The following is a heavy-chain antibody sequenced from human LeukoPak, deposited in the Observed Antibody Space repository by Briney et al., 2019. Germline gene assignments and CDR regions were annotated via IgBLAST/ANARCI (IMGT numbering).Heavy chain of an antibody. CDR2: IYYSGST. CDR3: ASRFYYFLSNDAFDI. CDR1: GGSISSYY. J-gene: IGHJ3*02. V-gene: IGHV4-59*12. D-gene: IGHD2/OR15-2a*01. Sequence: SETLSLTCTVSGGSISSYYWSWIRQPPGKGLEWIGYIYYSGSTNYNPSLKSRVTISVDTSKNQFSLKLSSVTAADTAVYYCASRFYYFLSNDAFDIWGQGTMVTVSS.